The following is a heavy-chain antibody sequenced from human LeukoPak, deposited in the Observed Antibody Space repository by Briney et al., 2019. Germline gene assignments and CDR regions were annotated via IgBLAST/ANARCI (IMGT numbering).Heavy chain of an antibody. CDR2: ISTYNGNT. J-gene: IGHJ6*03. V-gene: IGHV1-18*01. CDR3: ARPAKGAYYYYYMDV. D-gene: IGHD2-2*01. CDR1: GNSLPTYG. Sequence: ASVKVSCKPSGNSLPTYGITWVRQAPGQGLEWMGWISTYNGNTQYGQNFQGRVSMTRDTSTNTAYLELRGLRSNDTAVYFCARPAKGAYYYYYMDVWGKGTTVTVSS.